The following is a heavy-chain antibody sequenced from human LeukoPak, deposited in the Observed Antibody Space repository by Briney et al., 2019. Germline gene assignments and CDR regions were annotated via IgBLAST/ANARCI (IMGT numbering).Heavy chain of an antibody. Sequence: PGGSLRLSCAASGFTFSSYAMSWVRQAPGKGLEWVSAISGSGGSTYYADSVKGRFTISRENSKNTLYLQMNSLRAEDTAVYYCAKSIRGLLWFGEPAFDAFDIWGQGTMVTVSS. J-gene: IGHJ3*02. CDR2: ISGSGGST. CDR1: GFTFSSYA. CDR3: AKSIRGLLWFGEPAFDAFDI. V-gene: IGHV3-23*01. D-gene: IGHD3-10*01.